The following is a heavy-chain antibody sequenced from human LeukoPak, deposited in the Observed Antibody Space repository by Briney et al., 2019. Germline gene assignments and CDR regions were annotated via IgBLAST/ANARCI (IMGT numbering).Heavy chain of an antibody. V-gene: IGHV3-23*01. CDR1: GFTFSDYD. CDR2: ISGGGETI. D-gene: IGHD6-19*01. J-gene: IGHJ4*02. CDR3: AKSQYSSGWFDY. Sequence: GGSLRLSCAASGFTFSDYDMTWVRQAPGKGLEWVSGISGGGETIYYADSVKGRFTISRDNSKNTLYLQMNSLRTEDTAVYFCAKSQYSSGWFDYWGQGTLVTVSS.